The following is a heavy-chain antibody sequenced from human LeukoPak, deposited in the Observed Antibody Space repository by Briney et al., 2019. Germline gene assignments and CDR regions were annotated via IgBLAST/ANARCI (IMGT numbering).Heavy chain of an antibody. Sequence: PGGSLRLSCAAFGFTFSNYGMNWVRQAPGKGLEWVAFIRYDGSKEYCADSVKGRFTISRDNSKNTLYLQMNSLRAEDTAVYYCAKDNTVTTSGPFFDYWGQGTLVTVSS. CDR3: AKDNTVTTSGPFFDY. J-gene: IGHJ4*02. CDR2: IRYDGSKE. CDR1: GFTFSNYG. V-gene: IGHV3-30*02. D-gene: IGHD4-17*01.